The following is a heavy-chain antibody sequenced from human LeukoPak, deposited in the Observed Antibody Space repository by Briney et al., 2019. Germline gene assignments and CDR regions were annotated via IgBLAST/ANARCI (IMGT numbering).Heavy chain of an antibody. CDR3: GMVFVVVQAVILQSFDS. Sequence: GGSLRLSCAASGFTFSDYYMSWIRQAPGKGLEWVSYISSSGSTIYYADSVKGRFTISRDNAKNSLYLQMNSLRAEDTAVYYCGMVFVVVQAVILQSFDSWGQGTLFTVSS. D-gene: IGHD2-2*01. V-gene: IGHV3-11*01. CDR2: ISSSGSTI. CDR1: GFTFSDYY. J-gene: IGHJ4*02.